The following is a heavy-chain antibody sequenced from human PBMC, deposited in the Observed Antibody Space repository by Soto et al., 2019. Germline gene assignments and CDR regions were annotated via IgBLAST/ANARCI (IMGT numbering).Heavy chain of an antibody. CDR3: ARDNILGILYGGMDV. V-gene: IGHV4-30-4*01. J-gene: IGHJ6*02. CDR1: GGSISSGDYY. CDR2: IYYSGST. Sequence: SETLSLTCTVSGGSISSGDYYWIWIRQPPGKGLEWIGYIYYSGSTYYNPSLKSRVTISVDTSKNQFSLKLSSVTAADTAVYYCARDNILGILYGGMDVWGQGTTVTVSS. D-gene: IGHD3-3*01.